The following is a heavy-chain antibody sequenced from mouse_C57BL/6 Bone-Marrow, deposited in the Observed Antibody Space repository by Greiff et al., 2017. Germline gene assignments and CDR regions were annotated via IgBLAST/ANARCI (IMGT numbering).Heavy chain of an antibody. CDR1: GYTFTDYY. J-gene: IGHJ4*01. D-gene: IGHD4-1*01. CDR2: INPNNGGT. CDR3: ARWELFYAMDY. Sequence: EVQLQQSGPELVKPGASVKISCKASGYTFTDYYMNWVKQSHGKSLEWIGDINPNNGGTSYNQKFKGKATLTVDTSSSTAYMALRSLTSEDSAVYYCARWELFYAMDYWGQGTSVTVSS. V-gene: IGHV1-26*01.